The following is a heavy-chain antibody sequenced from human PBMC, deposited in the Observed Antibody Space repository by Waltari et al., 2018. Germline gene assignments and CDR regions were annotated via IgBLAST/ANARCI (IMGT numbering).Heavy chain of an antibody. CDR1: GGTFSSYA. J-gene: IGHJ6*02. V-gene: IGHV1-69*09. CDR3: ARDIPEVVIAPVVGMDV. D-gene: IGHD2-21*01. CDR2: IIPILGIA. Sequence: QVQLVQSGAEVKKPGSSVKVSCKASGGTFSSYAISWVRQAPGQGLEWMGRIIPILGIANYAQKFQGRVTITADKSTSTAYMELSSLRSEDTAVYYCARDIPEVVIAPVVGMDVWGQGTTVTVSS.